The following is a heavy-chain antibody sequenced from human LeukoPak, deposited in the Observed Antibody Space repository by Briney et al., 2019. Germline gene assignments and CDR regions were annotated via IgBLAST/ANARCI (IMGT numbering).Heavy chain of an antibody. J-gene: IGHJ4*02. D-gene: IGHD1-26*01. V-gene: IGHV3-30*03. CDR3: ARGWDGSYYFDY. CDR1: GFNFSSYW. Sequence: GGSLRLSCAASGFNFSSYWMSWVRQAPGKGLDWVAVISYDGSNKYYADSVKGRFTISRDNSKNTLYLQMNSLRAEDTAVYYCARGWDGSYYFDYWGQGTLVTVSS. CDR2: ISYDGSNK.